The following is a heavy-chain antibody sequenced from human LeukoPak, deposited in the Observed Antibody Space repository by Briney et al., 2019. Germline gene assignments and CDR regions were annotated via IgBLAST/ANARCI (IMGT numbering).Heavy chain of an antibody. Sequence: GRSLRLSCAASGFIFDDYAMHWVRQAPGKGLEWVSGISWNSGSIEYADSVKGRFTISRDNAKKSLFLQMNSLRAEDTASYYCAKDWDYYDSSGRWGAFDIWGQGTMVTVSS. V-gene: IGHV3-9*01. J-gene: IGHJ3*02. CDR1: GFIFDDYA. CDR3: AKDWDYYDSSGRWGAFDI. CDR2: ISWNSGSI. D-gene: IGHD3-22*01.